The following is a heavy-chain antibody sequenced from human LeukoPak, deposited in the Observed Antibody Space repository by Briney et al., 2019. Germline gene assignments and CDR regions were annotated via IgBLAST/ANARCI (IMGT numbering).Heavy chain of an antibody. V-gene: IGHV1-2*02. CDR3: ARLGDPIVGATVDY. CDR2: INPNSGGT. CDR1: GYTFTGYY. D-gene: IGHD1-26*01. J-gene: IGHJ4*02. Sequence: ASVKVSCKASGYTFTGYYMHWVRQAPGQGLEWMGWINPNSGGTNYAQKFQGRVTMTRDTSISTAYMELSRLRSDDTAVYYCARLGDPIVGATVDYWGQGTLVTVSS.